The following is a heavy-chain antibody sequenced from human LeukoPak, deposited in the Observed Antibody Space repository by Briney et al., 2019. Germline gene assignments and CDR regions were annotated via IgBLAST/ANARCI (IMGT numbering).Heavy chain of an antibody. V-gene: IGHV1-2*02. CDR1: GYTFGSYS. CDR2: INPKNGGT. Sequence: ASVKVSCKASGYTFGSYSISWVRRAPGQGLEWMGWINPKNGGTNYAQKFRGRFTMTRDTSINTAYMELSGLTSDDTAVYYCARDPSNRYYTDVWGIGTTVTVSS. J-gene: IGHJ6*03. D-gene: IGHD1-14*01. CDR3: ARDPSNRYYTDV.